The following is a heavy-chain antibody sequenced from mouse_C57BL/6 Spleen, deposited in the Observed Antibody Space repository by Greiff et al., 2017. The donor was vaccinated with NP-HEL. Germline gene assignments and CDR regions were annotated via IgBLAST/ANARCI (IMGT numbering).Heavy chain of an antibody. CDR3: AHYYGSSPWFAY. J-gene: IGHJ3*01. CDR1: GFNIKDYY. Sequence: EVQLQESGAELVKPGASVKLSCTASGFNIKDYYMHWVKQRTEQGREWIGRIDPEDGETKYAPKFQGKATITADTSSNTAYLQLSSLTSEDTAVYYCAHYYGSSPWFAYWGQGTLVTVSA. V-gene: IGHV14-2*01. D-gene: IGHD1-1*01. CDR2: IDPEDGET.